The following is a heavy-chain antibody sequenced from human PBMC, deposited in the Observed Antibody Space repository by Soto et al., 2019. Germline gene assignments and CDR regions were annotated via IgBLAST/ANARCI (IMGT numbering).Heavy chain of an antibody. CDR3: ARVGTGGGGLRYYYYGMDV. Sequence: PSETLSLTCAVSGGSISSSNWWSWVRQPPGKGLEWIGEIYHSGSTNYNPSLKSRVTISVDKSKNQFSLKLSSVTAADTAVYYCARVGTGGGGLRYYYYGMDVWGQGTTVT. D-gene: IGHD2-21*01. J-gene: IGHJ6*02. V-gene: IGHV4-4*02. CDR2: IYHSGST. CDR1: GGSISSSNW.